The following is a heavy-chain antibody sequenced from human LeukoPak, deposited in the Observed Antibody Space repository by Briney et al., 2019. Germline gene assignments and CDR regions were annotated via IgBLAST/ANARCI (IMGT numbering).Heavy chain of an antibody. CDR2: IIPIFGTA. J-gene: IGHJ4*02. CDR3: ASSYLAVPQQYYFDY. V-gene: IGHV1-69*06. Sequence: SVKVSCKASGYTFTSHGISWVRQAPGQGLEWMGGIIPIFGTANYAQKFQGRVTITADKSTSTAYMELSSLRSEDTAVYYCASSYLAVPQQYYFDYWGQGTLVTVSS. CDR1: GYTFTSHG. D-gene: IGHD3-10*01.